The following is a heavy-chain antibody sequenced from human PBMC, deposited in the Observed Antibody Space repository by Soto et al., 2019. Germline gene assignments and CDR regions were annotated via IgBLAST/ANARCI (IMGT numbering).Heavy chain of an antibody. CDR3: ARGGIPPSGYGIAYAMDV. D-gene: IGHD1-26*01. J-gene: IGHJ6*02. V-gene: IGHV4-39*01. Sequence: PSETLSLTCTVSGVSISGSRYYWGWIRQPPGRGLEWIGNIYYSGSTYYTPALKSRVTLSVDTSKNQFSLNLNSVTAADTAAYYCARGGIPPSGYGIAYAMDVWGQGTTVTVSS. CDR1: GVSISGSRYY. CDR2: IYYSGST.